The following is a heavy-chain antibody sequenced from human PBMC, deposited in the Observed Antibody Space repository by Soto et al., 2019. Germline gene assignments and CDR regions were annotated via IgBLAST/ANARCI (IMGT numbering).Heavy chain of an antibody. J-gene: IGHJ4*02. CDR3: AREIRDSSGWYHDY. CDR1: GYTFSSFC. CDR2: ISAYNGNT. D-gene: IGHD6-19*01. V-gene: IGHV1-18*01. Sequence: APLKVCCKASGYTFSSFCIRWVRQAPGQGLEWMGWISAYNGNTNYAQKLQGRVTMTTDTSTSTAYMELRSLRSDDTAVYYCAREIRDSSGWYHDYWGQGTLVTVSS.